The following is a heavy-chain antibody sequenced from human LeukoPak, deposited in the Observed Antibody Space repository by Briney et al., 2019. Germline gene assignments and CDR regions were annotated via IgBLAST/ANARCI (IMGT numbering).Heavy chain of an antibody. CDR2: INTDGSYT. J-gene: IGHJ4*02. Sequence: GGPLRLSCAASGFPFRNYEMNWVRQAPGKGLVWVSRINTDGSYTSYADSVKGRFPISRDNAKNTLYLQMNSLRADDTAVLYCATDLTGPEAYWGQGTLVTVSS. CDR3: ATDLTGPEAY. V-gene: IGHV3-74*01. CDR1: GFPFRNYE.